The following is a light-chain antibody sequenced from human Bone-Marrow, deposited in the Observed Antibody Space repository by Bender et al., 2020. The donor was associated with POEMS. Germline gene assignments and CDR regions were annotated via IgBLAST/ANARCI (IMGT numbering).Light chain of an antibody. CDR3: ASFAAYKM. CDR2: DVT. Sequence: QSALTQPRSVSGSPGQSITISCTGTSTDVGTYDYVSWYQHHPGKAPKLIICDVTKRPSGVPDRFSGSKSGNTASLTISGLQTEDEADYHCASFAAYKMFGGGTRLTVL. CDR1: STDVGTYDY. V-gene: IGLV2-11*01. J-gene: IGLJ3*02.